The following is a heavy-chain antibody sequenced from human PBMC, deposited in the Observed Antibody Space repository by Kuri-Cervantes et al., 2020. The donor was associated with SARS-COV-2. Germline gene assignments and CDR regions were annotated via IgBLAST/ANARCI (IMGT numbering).Heavy chain of an antibody. Sequence: GESLKISCAASGFTFSSYWMHWVRQVPGKGLVWVSRINSDGSSTSYADSVKGRFTISRDNAKNTLYLQMNSLRAEDTAVYYCARGMDGYSSSWYSDTQAFDIWGQGKMVTVSS. V-gene: IGHV3-74*01. J-gene: IGHJ3*02. CDR3: ARGMDGYSSSWYSDTQAFDI. CDR2: INSDGSST. CDR1: GFTFSSYW. D-gene: IGHD6-13*01.